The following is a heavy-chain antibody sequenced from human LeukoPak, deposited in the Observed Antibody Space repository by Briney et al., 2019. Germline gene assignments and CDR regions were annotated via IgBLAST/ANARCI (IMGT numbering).Heavy chain of an antibody. J-gene: IGHJ4*02. CDR3: AREIAAAGTAFDY. CDR2: IYSGGST. Sequence: PGGSLRLSCEASGFTFSSSYMNWVRQAPEKGLEWVSIIYSGGSTYYAESVKGRFTISRDNSKNTLYLQMDNLRAEDTAVYYCAREIAAAGTAFDYWGQGTLVTVSS. CDR1: GFTFSSSY. V-gene: IGHV3-53*01. D-gene: IGHD6-13*01.